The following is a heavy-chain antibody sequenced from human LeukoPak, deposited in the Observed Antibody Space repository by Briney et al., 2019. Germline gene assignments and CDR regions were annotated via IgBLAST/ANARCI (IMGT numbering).Heavy chain of an antibody. Sequence: PGGSLRLSCAASGFTFSAYAMTWVHQAPGKGLEWVSAISGSGDSTFYADSVKGRFTISRDNSKNTLYLQMNSLRAEDTAVYYCAKGISGTVRGVIGDLWGQGTLVTVSS. CDR3: AKGISGTVRGVIGDL. V-gene: IGHV3-23*01. CDR2: ISGSGDST. CDR1: GFTFSAYA. J-gene: IGHJ5*02. D-gene: IGHD3-10*01.